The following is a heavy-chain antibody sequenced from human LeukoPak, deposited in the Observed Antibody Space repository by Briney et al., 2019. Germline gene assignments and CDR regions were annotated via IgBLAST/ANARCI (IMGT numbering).Heavy chain of an antibody. V-gene: IGHV1-69*01. Sequence: SVKVSCKASGGTFSSYAISWVRQAPGQGLEWMGGIIPIFGTANYAQKFQGRVTITADESTSTAYLELSSLRSEDTAVYYCARSLRDFGSGFDYWGQGTLFTVSS. J-gene: IGHJ4*02. CDR1: GGTFSSYA. D-gene: IGHD3-3*01. CDR2: IIPIFGTA. CDR3: ARSLRDFGSGFDY.